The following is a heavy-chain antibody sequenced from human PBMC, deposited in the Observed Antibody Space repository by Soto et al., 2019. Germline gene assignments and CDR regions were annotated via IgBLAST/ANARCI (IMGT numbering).Heavy chain of an antibody. V-gene: IGHV3-21*01. CDR1: GFTFSSYS. D-gene: IGHD2-2*01. CDR2: ISSSSYI. CDR3: ARDLPAPYAFDI. Sequence: GGSLRLSCAASGFTFSSYSMNWVRQAPGKGLEWVSSISSSSYIYYADSVKGRFTISRDNAKNSLYLQMNSLRAEDTAVYYCARDLPAPYAFDIWGQGTMVTVSS. J-gene: IGHJ3*02.